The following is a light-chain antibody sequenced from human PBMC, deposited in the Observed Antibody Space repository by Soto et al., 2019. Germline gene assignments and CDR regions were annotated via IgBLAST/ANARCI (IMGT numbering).Light chain of an antibody. Sequence: QSALTQPASVSGSPGQSITISCTGTSSDVGDNNYVSWYQQHPGKAPKLMIYDVTHRPSGISNRFSGSKSGNTASLTISGLHAEDEADYYCSSYTSSSTLYVFGTGTKLTVL. V-gene: IGLV2-14*01. CDR2: DVT. CDR1: SSDVGDNNY. J-gene: IGLJ1*01. CDR3: SSYTSSSTLYV.